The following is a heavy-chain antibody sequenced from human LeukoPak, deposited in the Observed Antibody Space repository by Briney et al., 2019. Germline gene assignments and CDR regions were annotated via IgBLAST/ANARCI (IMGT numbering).Heavy chain of an antibody. CDR2: ISDSGNT. D-gene: IGHD3-22*01. CDR1: GASMKNSL. J-gene: IGHJ5*02. V-gene: IGHV4-59*01. Sequence: SETLSLTCSVSGASMKNSLWSWIRQPPAKGLEWIGYISDSGNTNYNPSLKSRVTFSIDTSKGQFYLSLRSVTAADTALYFCARNRFYLTGAYYFDPWGRGTQVTVSS. CDR3: ARNRFYLTGAYYFDP.